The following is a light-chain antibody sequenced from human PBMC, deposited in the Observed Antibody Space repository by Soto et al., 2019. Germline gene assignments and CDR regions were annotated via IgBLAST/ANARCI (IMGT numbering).Light chain of an antibody. J-gene: IGLJ3*02. V-gene: IGLV2-23*01. CDR2: EGS. CDR3: CSYAGSGTLV. CDR1: SSDVGSYNL. Sequence: QSVLTQPASVSGSPGQSITISCTGTSSDVGSYNLVSGYQQHPGKAPKLMIYEGSKRPSGVSNRFSGSKSGYTASLTISGLQAEDEADYYCCSYAGSGTLVFGGGTRLTVL.